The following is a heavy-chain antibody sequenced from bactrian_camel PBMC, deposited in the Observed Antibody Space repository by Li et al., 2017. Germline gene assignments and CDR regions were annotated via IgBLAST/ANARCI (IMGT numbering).Heavy chain of an antibody. CDR2: IDTDGTT. CDR1: GYTSSRPYSTYC. Sequence: VQLVESGGGSVEAGGSLRLSCAAGGYTSSRPYSTYCMGWSRQAPGKEREGIAIIDTDGTTSYIDSVKGRFTISKDNAKSTLYLQMNSLKPEDTGMYYCAADCSGEYCHRAPCDYWGQGTQVTVS. D-gene: IGHD1*01. J-gene: IGHJ4*01. V-gene: IGHV3S9*01. CDR3: AADCSGEYCHRAPCDY.